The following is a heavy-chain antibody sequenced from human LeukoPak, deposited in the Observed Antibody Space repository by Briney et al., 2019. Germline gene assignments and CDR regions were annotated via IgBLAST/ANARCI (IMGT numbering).Heavy chain of an antibody. J-gene: IGHJ6*02. D-gene: IGHD6-13*01. Sequence: SETLSLTCAVYGGSFSGYFWSWIRQPPGKGLEWIGEINHSGSTNYTPSLKSRVTISVDTSKNQFSLKLSSVTAADTAVYYCARGRWQQPPYYYYYGMDVWGQGTLVTVSS. CDR2: INHSGST. CDR1: GGSFSGYF. V-gene: IGHV4-34*01. CDR3: ARGRWQQPPYYYYYGMDV.